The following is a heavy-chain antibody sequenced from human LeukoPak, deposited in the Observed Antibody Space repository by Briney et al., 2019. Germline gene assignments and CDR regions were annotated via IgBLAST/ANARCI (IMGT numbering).Heavy chain of an antibody. CDR2: ISYDGSNK. D-gene: IGHD1-26*01. Sequence: GGSLRLSCAASGFRVSNSGMHWVRQAPGKGLGWVAVISYDGSNKYYADSVKGRFTISRDNSKNTLYLQMNSLRAEDTAVYYCARGGIVRSRTNWFDPWGQGTLVIVSS. CDR3: ARGGIVRSRTNWFDP. CDR1: GFRVSNSG. J-gene: IGHJ5*02. V-gene: IGHV3-30*19.